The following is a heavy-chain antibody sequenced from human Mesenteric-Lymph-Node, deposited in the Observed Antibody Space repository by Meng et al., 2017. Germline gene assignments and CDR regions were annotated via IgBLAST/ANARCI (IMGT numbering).Heavy chain of an antibody. CDR1: VGSLSSRTW. CDR3: ARVGAYCGGDCYHPR. V-gene: IGHV4-4*02. CDR2: IYHSGST. J-gene: IGHJ4*02. D-gene: IGHD2-21*02. Sequence: VHLQELGAAPVEPSRTPSLTCAVSVGSLSSRTWWSWVRQPPGKGLEWIGEIYHSGSTNYNPSLKSRVTISVDESKNQFSLRLSSVTAADTAVYYCARVGAYCGGDCYHPRWGQGTLVTVSS.